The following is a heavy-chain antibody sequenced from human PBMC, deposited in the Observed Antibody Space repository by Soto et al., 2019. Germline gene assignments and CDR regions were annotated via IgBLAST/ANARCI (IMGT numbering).Heavy chain of an antibody. J-gene: IGHJ1*01. CDR1: GFTFCSYS. CDR3: AKGVPGIAVAGTGYFQH. CDR2: ISGSGDST. V-gene: IGHV3-23*01. Sequence: GGSLRLSLAAPGFTFCSYSLSWVPQGPGEGLEWVSGISGSGDSTYYADSAKGRFTISRDNSRNTLYLQMNSLRAEDTAVYYCAKGVPGIAVAGTGYFQHWGQGTLVTVSS. D-gene: IGHD6-19*01.